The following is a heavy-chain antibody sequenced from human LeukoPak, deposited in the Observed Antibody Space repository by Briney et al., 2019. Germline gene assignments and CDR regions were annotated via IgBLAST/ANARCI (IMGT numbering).Heavy chain of an antibody. Sequence: GGSLRLSCAASGFTFSSYSMNWVRQAPGKGLEWVSVIYSGGSTYYADSVKGRFTISRDNSKNTLYLQMNSLRAEDTAVYYCARGASYCGGDCFDYWGQGTLVTVSS. J-gene: IGHJ4*02. CDR2: IYSGGST. CDR3: ARGASYCGGDCFDY. D-gene: IGHD2-21*01. CDR1: GFTFSSYS. V-gene: IGHV3-53*01.